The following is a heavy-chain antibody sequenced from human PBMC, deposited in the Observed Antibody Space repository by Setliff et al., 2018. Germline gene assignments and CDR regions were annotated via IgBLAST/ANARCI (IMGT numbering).Heavy chain of an antibody. CDR2: IYTSWST. CDR3: ARNPSSFQYSFDL. V-gene: IGHV4-61*09. Sequence: SETLSLTCTVSGDSISSRRNYWGWFRQPAGKELEWIGQIYTSWSTNYNPSLKSRVTISVDTSKSQFSLIVRSVTAADTALYYCARNPSSFQYSFDLWGRGTLVTVSS. CDR1: GDSISSRRNY. D-gene: IGHD5-12*01. J-gene: IGHJ2*01.